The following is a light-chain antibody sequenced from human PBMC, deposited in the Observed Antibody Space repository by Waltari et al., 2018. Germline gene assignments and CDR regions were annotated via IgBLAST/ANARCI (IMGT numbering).Light chain of an antibody. CDR1: QSVSSD. J-gene: IGKJ1*01. Sequence: EIVLTQSPATLSLSPGERATLSCRASQSVSSDLAWYKQKPGQAPRLLIYDASNRATGIPARFSGSGSGTDFTLTISSLEPEDCAVYYCQQQGTFGQGTKVEIK. CDR3: QQQGT. CDR2: DAS. V-gene: IGKV3-11*01.